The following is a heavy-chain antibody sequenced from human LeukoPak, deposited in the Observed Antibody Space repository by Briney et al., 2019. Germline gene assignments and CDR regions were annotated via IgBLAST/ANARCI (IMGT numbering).Heavy chain of an antibody. Sequence: GGSLRLSCAASGFTFSSYAMSWVRQAPGKGLEWVSAISGSGGSTYYADSVKGRFTISRDNAKNSLYLQMNSLRDEDTAVYYCARGIPSGPNFDYWGQGTLVTVSS. D-gene: IGHD6-19*01. CDR3: ARGIPSGPNFDY. J-gene: IGHJ4*02. V-gene: IGHV3-23*01. CDR2: ISGSGGST. CDR1: GFTFSSYA.